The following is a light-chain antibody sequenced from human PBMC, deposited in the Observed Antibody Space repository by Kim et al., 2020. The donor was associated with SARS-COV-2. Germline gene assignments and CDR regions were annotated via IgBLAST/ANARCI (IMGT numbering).Light chain of an antibody. CDR3: QQYSSHWT. Sequence: SASVGDRVIITCRASQSISIWLAWYQQIPGKAPKLLIYKASSLESEVPSRFSGSGSGTEFTLTISSLQPDDFATYYCQQYSSHWTFGQGTKVDIK. J-gene: IGKJ1*01. CDR2: KAS. V-gene: IGKV1-5*03. CDR1: QSISIW.